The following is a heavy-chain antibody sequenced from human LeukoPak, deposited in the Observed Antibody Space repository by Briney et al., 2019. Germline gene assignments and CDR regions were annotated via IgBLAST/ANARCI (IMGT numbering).Heavy chain of an antibody. CDR1: GFTFSSHW. J-gene: IGHJ4*02. Sequence: GGSLRLSCAASGFTFSSHWMTWVRQAPGKGLECVANIKQDGSEKYYVDSVKGRFTISRDNAKNSLYLQMNSLRAEDTAVYYCARASSGYFDYWGQGTLVTVSS. CDR2: IKQDGSEK. V-gene: IGHV3-7*01. CDR3: ARASSGYFDY. D-gene: IGHD3-10*01.